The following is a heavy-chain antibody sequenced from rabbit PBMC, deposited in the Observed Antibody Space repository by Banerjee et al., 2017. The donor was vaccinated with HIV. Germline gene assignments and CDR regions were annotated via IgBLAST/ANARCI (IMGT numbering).Heavy chain of an antibody. CDR2: IGAAST. CDR1: GFSFSSYYY. V-gene: IGHV1S45*01. Sequence: QEQLVESGGGLVKPGASLTLTCKASGFSFSSYYYMCWVSQAPGKGLEWIACIGAASTYYATWAKGRFTISKTSSTTVTLQMTSLTAADTATYFCARDLTGVIGWNLNLWGQGTLVTVS. J-gene: IGHJ4*01. CDR3: ARDLTGVIGWNLNL. D-gene: IGHD1-1*01.